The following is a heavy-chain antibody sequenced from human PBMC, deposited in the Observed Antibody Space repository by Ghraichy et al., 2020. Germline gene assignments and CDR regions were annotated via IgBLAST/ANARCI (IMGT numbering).Heavy chain of an antibody. CDR3: AKVLTIAAAGKSLYYGMDV. J-gene: IGHJ6*02. V-gene: IGHV3-30*18. D-gene: IGHD6-13*01. CDR1: GFTFSSYG. CDR2: ISYDGTIK. Sequence: GGSLRLSCAASGFTFSSYGIHWVRLAPGKGLEWVAVISYDGTIKYYADSLKGRFTISRDNSKNTLYLLMNSLRAEDTAVYYCAKVLTIAAAGKSLYYGMDVWGQGTTVTVSS.